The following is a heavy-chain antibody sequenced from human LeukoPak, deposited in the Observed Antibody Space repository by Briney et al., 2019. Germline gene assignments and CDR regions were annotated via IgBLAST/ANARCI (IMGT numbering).Heavy chain of an antibody. J-gene: IGHJ4*02. CDR3: ARESIGSGNPPGY. V-gene: IGHV1-69*05. Sequence: SSVKVSCKASGGTFSSYAISWVRQAPGQGLEWMGGIIPIFGTANYAQKFQGRVTMTRDTSTSTVYMELSSLRSEDTAVYYCARESIGSGNPPGYWGQGTLVTVSS. D-gene: IGHD3-10*01. CDR2: IIPIFGTA. CDR1: GGTFSSYA.